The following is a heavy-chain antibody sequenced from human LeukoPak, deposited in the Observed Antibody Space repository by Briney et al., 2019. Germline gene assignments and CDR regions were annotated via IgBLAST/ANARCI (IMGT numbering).Heavy chain of an antibody. CDR2: IYSGGST. Sequence: GGSLRLSCAASGFTVSSNYMSWVRQAPGKGLEWVSVIYSGGSTYYADSVKGRFTISRDNSKNTLYLQTNSLRAEDTAVYYCARGVIPVYYYYMDVWGKGTTVTVSS. D-gene: IGHD3-16*02. CDR1: GFTVSSNY. CDR3: ARGVIPVYYYYMDV. J-gene: IGHJ6*03. V-gene: IGHV3-66*01.